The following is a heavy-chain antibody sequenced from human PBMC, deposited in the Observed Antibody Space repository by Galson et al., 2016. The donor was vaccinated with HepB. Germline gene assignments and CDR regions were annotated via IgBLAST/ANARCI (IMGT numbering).Heavy chain of an antibody. CDR1: GFTFSNYW. D-gene: IGHD4-11*01. Sequence: SLRLSCAASGFTFSNYWMSWVRQAPGKGLEWVANIHKGGGEKYHVDSVRGRFTISRDNAKNSLHLQMNSLRVEDTAVYYCVRLDYSYCFVFWGQGALVTVSS. CDR3: VRLDYSYCFVF. CDR2: IHKGGGEK. J-gene: IGHJ4*02. V-gene: IGHV3-7*03.